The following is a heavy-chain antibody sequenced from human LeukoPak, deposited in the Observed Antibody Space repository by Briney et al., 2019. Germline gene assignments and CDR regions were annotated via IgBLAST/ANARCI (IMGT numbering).Heavy chain of an antibody. D-gene: IGHD3-3*01. Sequence: GGSLRLSCTASGFTFGDYAMSWVRQAPGKGLEWVGFIRSKAYGGTTEYAASVKGRFTISRDNSKSIAYLQMNSLKTEDTAVYYCTRVSPPPAFWSGYNIDYWGQGTLVTVSS. CDR3: TRVSPPPAFWSGYNIDY. J-gene: IGHJ4*02. CDR1: GFTFGDYA. CDR2: IRSKAYGGTT. V-gene: IGHV3-49*04.